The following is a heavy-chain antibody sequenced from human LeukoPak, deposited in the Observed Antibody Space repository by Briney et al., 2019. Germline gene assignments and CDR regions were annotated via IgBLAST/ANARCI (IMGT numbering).Heavy chain of an antibody. CDR2: IYYSGNT. CDR1: SGSVSSSSYY. CDR3: ARVVGLTGYSSNWYSGYYYYMDV. V-gene: IGHV4-39*07. J-gene: IGHJ6*03. D-gene: IGHD6-13*01. Sequence: PSETLSLTCTVSSGSVSSSSYYWGWIRQPPGKGLEWIGSIYYSGNTYYNPSLRSRVTISLDTSKNQFSLKLSFVTAADTAVYYCARVVGLTGYSSNWYSGYYYYMDVWGKGTTVTVSS.